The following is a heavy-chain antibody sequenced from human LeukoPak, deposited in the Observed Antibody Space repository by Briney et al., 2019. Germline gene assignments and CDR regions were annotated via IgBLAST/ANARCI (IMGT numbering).Heavy chain of an antibody. D-gene: IGHD2-2*01. CDR1: GFTFRGYW. CDR3: ARDQYYQLLL. CDR2: INGDGSGA. V-gene: IGHV3-74*03. J-gene: IGHJ4*02. Sequence: GGSLSLSCAGSGFTFRGYWIHWVRQVPGKGLVWVSRINGDGSGATYADSVKGRFTISRDDAKNTVYLQMNNLRAEDTAVYYCARDQYYQLLLWGQGSLVTVSP.